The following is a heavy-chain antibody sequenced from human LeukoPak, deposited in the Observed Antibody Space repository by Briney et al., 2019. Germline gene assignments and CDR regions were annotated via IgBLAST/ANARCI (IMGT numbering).Heavy chain of an antibody. D-gene: IGHD2-2*01. CDR1: GGSISSGSYY. CDR2: IYTSGST. J-gene: IGHJ4*02. Sequence: SQTLSLTCTVSGGSISSGSYYWSWIRQPAGKGLEWIGRIYTSGSTNYNPSLKSRVTISVDTSKTQFSLKLSSVTAADTAVYYCARLPPLYCSSTSCFDYWGQGTLVTVSS. V-gene: IGHV4-61*02. CDR3: ARLPPLYCSSTSCFDY.